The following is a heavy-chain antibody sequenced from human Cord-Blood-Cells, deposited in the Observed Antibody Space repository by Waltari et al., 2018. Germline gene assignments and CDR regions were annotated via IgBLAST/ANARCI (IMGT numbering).Heavy chain of an antibody. CDR1: GYTFTGYY. CDR3: ARDGLGMNY. CDR2: INPNSGGT. D-gene: IGHD7-27*01. V-gene: IGHV1-2*02. J-gene: IGHJ4*02. Sequence: QVQLVQSGAEVKKPGASVKVSCKASGYTFTGYYMYWVRQAPGQGVEWMRGINPNSGGTNDAQKFQGRVTMTRDTSSSTAYMELSRLRSDYTAVYYCARDGLGMNYWGQGTLVTVSS.